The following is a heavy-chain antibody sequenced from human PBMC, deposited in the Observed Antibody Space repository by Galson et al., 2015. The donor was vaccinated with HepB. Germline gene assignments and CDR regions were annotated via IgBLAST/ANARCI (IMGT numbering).Heavy chain of an antibody. J-gene: IGHJ4*02. V-gene: IGHV3-30*18. CDR3: ANEDLGYCSGGSCYYDY. CDR1: GFTFSSYG. D-gene: IGHD2-15*01. Sequence: SLRLSCAASGFTFSSYGMHWVRQAPGKGLEWVAVISYDGSNKYYADSVKGRFTISRDNSKNTLYLQMNSLRAEDTAVYYCANEDLGYCSGGSCYYDYWGQGTLVTVSS. CDR2: ISYDGSNK.